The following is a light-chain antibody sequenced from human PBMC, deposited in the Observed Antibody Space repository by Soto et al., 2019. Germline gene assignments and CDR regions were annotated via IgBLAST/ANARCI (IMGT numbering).Light chain of an antibody. J-gene: IGLJ2*01. CDR1: SSDVGSYNL. Sequence: QSALTQPASVSGSPGQSITISCTGTSSDVGSYNLVSWYQQHPVKASKLIIYEGTKRPSGVSNRFSGSKSGNTASLTISGLQAEDEADYYCCSYAGSNSHVIFGGGTKLTVL. CDR3: CSYAGSNSHVI. CDR2: EGT. V-gene: IGLV2-23*01.